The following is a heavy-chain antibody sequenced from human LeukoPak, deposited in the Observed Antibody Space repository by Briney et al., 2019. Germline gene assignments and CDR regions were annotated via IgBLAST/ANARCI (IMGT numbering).Heavy chain of an antibody. Sequence: SVKVSCKASGGTFSSYAISWVRQAPGQGLEWMGGIIPIFGTANYAQKFQGRVTITADKSTSTAYMELSSLRSDDTAVYYCAREESFYYDSSGYYYVWDYWGQGTLVTVSS. J-gene: IGHJ4*02. CDR3: AREESFYYDSSGYYYVWDY. CDR1: GGTFSSYA. CDR2: IIPIFGTA. V-gene: IGHV1-69*06. D-gene: IGHD3-22*01.